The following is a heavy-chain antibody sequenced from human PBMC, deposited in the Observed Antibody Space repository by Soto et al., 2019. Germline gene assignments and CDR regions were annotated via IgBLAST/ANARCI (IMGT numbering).Heavy chain of an antibody. CDR3: ARDLWGYCGTDCYPLDV. V-gene: IGHV4-61*01. J-gene: IGHJ6*02. CDR1: GGSISSINW. Sequence: SETLSLTCAVSGGSISSINWRSWIRQPPGKGLEWIGYMYNTGSTVYNPSFKSRVTISVDASKNQFSLKLNSVTAADTAVYYCARDLWGYCGTDCYPLDVWGQGTTVTVSS. D-gene: IGHD2-21*02. CDR2: MYNTGST.